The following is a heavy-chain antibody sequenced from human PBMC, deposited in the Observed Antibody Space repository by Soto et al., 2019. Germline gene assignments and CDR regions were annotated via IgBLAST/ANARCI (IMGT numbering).Heavy chain of an antibody. Sequence: KPGSSVKXXCKAXXXTFSSXXXXXXXXXXGQGLXXXXXXXXLFGTANYAQKFQGRVTITADKSTSTAYMELSSLRSEDTAVYYCARGNIVVVVAATRDYYYGMDVWGQGTTVTVSS. CDR1: XXTFSSXX. D-gene: IGHD2-15*01. CDR3: ARGNIVVVVAATRDYYYGMDV. V-gene: IGHV1-69*06. J-gene: IGHJ6*02. CDR2: XXXLFGTA.